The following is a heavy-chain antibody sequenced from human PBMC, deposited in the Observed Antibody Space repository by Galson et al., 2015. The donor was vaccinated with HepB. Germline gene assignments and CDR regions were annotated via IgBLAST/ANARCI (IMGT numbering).Heavy chain of an antibody. CDR1: GFTFSSYA. Sequence: SLRLSCAASGFTFSSYAMHWVRQAPGKGLEWVAVISYDGSNKYYADSVKGRFTISRDNSKNTLYLQMNSLRAEDTAVYYCARVPYYGSGSHDVHFDYWGQGTLVTVSS. D-gene: IGHD3-10*01. CDR3: ARVPYYGSGSHDVHFDY. J-gene: IGHJ4*02. V-gene: IGHV3-30*04. CDR2: ISYDGSNK.